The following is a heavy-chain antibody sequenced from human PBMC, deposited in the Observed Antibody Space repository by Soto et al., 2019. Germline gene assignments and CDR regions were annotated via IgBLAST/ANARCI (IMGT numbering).Heavy chain of an antibody. Sequence: EVQLVESGGGLVQPGGSLRLSCAASGFTFSSYWMHWVRQAPGKGLVWVSRINSDGSSTSYADSVKGRFAISRDNAKNTLYQQMNGLRAEDTAVYYCARGYYYYYMDVWGKGTTVTVSS. CDR1: GFTFSSYW. CDR2: INSDGSST. CDR3: ARGYYYYYMDV. J-gene: IGHJ6*03. V-gene: IGHV3-74*01.